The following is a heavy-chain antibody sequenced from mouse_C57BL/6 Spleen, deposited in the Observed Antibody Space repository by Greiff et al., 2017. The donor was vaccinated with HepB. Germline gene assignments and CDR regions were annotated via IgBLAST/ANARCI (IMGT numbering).Heavy chain of an antibody. Sequence: QVQLQQSGAELMKPGASVKLSCKATGYTFTGYWIEWVKQRPGHGLEWIGEILPGSGSTNYNEKFKGKATFTADTSSNTAYMQLSSLTTEDSAIYYCARSVYYDYDGRFYAMDYWGQGTSVTVSS. CDR2: ILPGSGST. J-gene: IGHJ4*01. V-gene: IGHV1-9*01. CDR1: GYTFTGYW. CDR3: ARSVYYDYDGRFYAMDY. D-gene: IGHD2-4*01.